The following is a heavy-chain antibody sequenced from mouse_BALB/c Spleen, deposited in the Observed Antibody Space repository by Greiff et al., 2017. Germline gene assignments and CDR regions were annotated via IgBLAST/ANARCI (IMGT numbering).Heavy chain of an antibody. D-gene: IGHD1-1*01. CDR2: IYPGNSDT. J-gene: IGHJ3*01. V-gene: IGHV1-5*01. CDR3: TRTEDYYGPAWFAY. Sequence: VQLQQSGTVLARPGASVKMSCKASGYTFTSYWMHWVKQRPGQGLEWIGAIYPGNSDTSYNQKFKGKAKLTAVTSTSTAYMELSSLTNEDSAVYYCTRTEDYYGPAWFAYWGQGTLVTVSA. CDR1: GYTFTSYW.